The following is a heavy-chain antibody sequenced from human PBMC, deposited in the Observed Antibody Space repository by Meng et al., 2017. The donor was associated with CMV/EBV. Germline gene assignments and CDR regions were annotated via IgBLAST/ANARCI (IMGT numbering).Heavy chain of an antibody. Sequence: TLSVTCTGPGGASSSHVWSWIRQPAGKGLEWIGRIYSSESNNYNPSLKSRVTMSVDTSKNQYSLQLNSVTAADTAVYYCASLGGGYWGQGTLVTVSS. J-gene: IGHJ4*02. V-gene: IGHV4-4*07. CDR2: IYSSESN. D-gene: IGHD3-16*01. CDR1: GGASSSHV. CDR3: ASLGGGY.